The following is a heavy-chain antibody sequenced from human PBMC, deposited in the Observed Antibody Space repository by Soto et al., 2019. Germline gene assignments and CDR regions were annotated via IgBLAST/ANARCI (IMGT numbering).Heavy chain of an antibody. J-gene: IGHJ4*02. V-gene: IGHV4-59*13. Sequence: PSETLSLTCAVYGGSFSGYYWSWIRQPPWKRLEWIGYVYYSGTTNYKPSLKSRVTISVDLSKNQFSLRLSSVTTAETALYYCPRTTAVPKTLRSRYSFDYWGQGTLVTVSS. CDR3: PRTTAVPKTLRSRYSFDY. CDR1: GGSFSGYY. CDR2: VYYSGTT. D-gene: IGHD4-17*01.